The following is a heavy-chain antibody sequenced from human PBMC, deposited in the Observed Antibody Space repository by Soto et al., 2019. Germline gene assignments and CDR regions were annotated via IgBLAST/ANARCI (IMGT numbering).Heavy chain of an antibody. CDR2: INHSGST. J-gene: IGHJ6*03. V-gene: IGHV4-34*01. CDR3: ARAKPSYYYYMDV. CDR1: GGSFSGYY. Sequence: SETLSLTCAVYGGSFSGYYWSWIRQPPGKGLEWIGEINHSGSTNYNPSLKSRVTISVDTSKNQFSLKLSSVTAADTAVYYCARAKPSYYYYMDVWGKGTTVTVSS.